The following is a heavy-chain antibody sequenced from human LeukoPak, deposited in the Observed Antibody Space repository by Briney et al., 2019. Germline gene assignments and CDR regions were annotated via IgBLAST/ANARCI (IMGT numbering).Heavy chain of an antibody. Sequence: GGSLRLSCAASGFTFSGSAMHWVRQASGKGLEWVGRIRSKANSYATAYAASVKGRFTISRDDSKNTAYLQMNSLKTEDTAVYYCTSTGNYDTLTGYLGYWGQGTLVTVSS. D-gene: IGHD3-9*01. CDR1: GFTFSGSA. CDR3: TSTGNYDTLTGYLGY. V-gene: IGHV3-73*01. CDR2: IRSKANSYAT. J-gene: IGHJ4*02.